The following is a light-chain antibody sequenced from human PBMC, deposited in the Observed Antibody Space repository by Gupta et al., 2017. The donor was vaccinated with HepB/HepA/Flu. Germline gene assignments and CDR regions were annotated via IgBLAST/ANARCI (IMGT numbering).Light chain of an antibody. CDR2: EVI. J-gene: IGLJ2*01. Sequence: QSALTQPPSATGSPGQSVTISCTGISSDVGGSNYVSWDQQIPGKVPKLIIYEVIKRPAGVPDRFSGSKSGNTASLTVSGLQAEDEADYYCNSYEGSNKLLFGGGTKLTVL. V-gene: IGLV2-8*01. CDR3: NSYEGSNKLL. CDR1: SSDVGGSNY.